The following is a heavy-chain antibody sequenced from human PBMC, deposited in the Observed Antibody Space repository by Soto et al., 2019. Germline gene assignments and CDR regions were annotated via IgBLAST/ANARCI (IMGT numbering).Heavy chain of an antibody. D-gene: IGHD6-13*01. Sequence: QVQLVESGGGVVQPGRSLRLSCAASGFTFSSYGMHWVRQAPGKGLEWVAVIWYDGSNKYYADSVKGRFTISRDNSKNTLYLQMNSLRAEDTAVYYCARDGGIIQNSSSWSRLRLKINWFDPWGQGTLVTVSS. CDR1: GFTFSSYG. V-gene: IGHV3-33*01. CDR3: ARDGGIIQNSSSWSRLRLKINWFDP. J-gene: IGHJ5*02. CDR2: IWYDGSNK.